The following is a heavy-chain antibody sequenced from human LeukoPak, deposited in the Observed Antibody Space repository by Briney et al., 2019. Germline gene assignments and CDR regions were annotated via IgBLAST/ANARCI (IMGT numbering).Heavy chain of an antibody. CDR2: IYTSGST. J-gene: IGHJ4*02. V-gene: IGHV4-4*07. D-gene: IGHD3-22*01. CDR1: GGSISSYY. CDR3: ARDAYYYDSSGYCSRNLYFDY. Sequence: PSETLSLTCTVSGGSISSYYWGWIRQPAGKGLEWIGRIYTSGSTNYNPSLKSRVTMSVDTSKNQFSLKLSSVTAADTAVYYCARDAYYYDSSGYCSRNLYFDYWGQGTLVTVSS.